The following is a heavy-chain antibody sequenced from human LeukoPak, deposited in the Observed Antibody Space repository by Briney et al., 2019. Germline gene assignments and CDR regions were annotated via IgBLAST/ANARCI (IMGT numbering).Heavy chain of an antibody. CDR1: GYTFTDYY. Sequence: ASVKVSCKASGYTFTDYYMHWVRQAPGQGLEWMGWINPYTGGTNYAQKFQDRGTMTRDTSISTAYMELSSLTSDDTAVYYCARGQYRYAVDYWGQGTLVTVSS. CDR3: ARGQYRYAVDY. J-gene: IGHJ4*02. CDR2: INPYTGGT. D-gene: IGHD5-18*01. V-gene: IGHV1-2*02.